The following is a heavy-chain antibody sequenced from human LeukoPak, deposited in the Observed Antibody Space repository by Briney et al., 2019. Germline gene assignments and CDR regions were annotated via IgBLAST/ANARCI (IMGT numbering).Heavy chain of an antibody. CDR1: GGSISSGDYY. CDR2: IYYSGST. D-gene: IGHD6-13*01. Sequence: SETLSLTCTVSGGSISSGDYYWSWLRQPPGKGLEWIGYIYYSGSTYYNPSLKSRVTISVDTSKNQFSLKLSSVTAADTAVYYCARNRIAAAGTPDYWGQGTLVTVSS. V-gene: IGHV4-30-4*01. CDR3: ARNRIAAAGTPDY. J-gene: IGHJ4*02.